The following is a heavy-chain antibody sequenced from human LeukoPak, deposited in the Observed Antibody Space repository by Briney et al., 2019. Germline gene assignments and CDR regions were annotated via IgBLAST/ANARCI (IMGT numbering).Heavy chain of an antibody. D-gene: IGHD3-9*01. J-gene: IGHJ6*03. CDR3: ARGPPAPHYDILTDDYYYYYMDV. V-gene: IGHV1-2*02. Sequence: ASVKVSCKASGYTFTGYYMHWVRQAPGQGLEWMGWINPNSGGTNYAQKFQGRVTMTRDTSISTAYMELSRLRSDDTAVYYCARGPPAPHYDILTDDYYYYYMDVWGKGTTVTVSS. CDR1: GYTFTGYY. CDR2: INPNSGGT.